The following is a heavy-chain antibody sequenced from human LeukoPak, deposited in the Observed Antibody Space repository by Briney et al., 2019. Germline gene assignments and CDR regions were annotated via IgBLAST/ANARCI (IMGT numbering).Heavy chain of an antibody. CDR1: GLTFIKYA. V-gene: IGHV3-23*01. D-gene: IGHD3-9*01. J-gene: IGHJ4*02. Sequence: PGGSLRLSCVASGLTFIKYAMTWVRQAPGKGLEWVSAISGSGGSTYYADSVKGRFTISRDNSKNTLYLQMNSLRAEDTAIYYCAKGTTYYDILTGYGYPYYFDYWGQGTLVTVSS. CDR3: AKGTTYYDILTGYGYPYYFDY. CDR2: ISGSGGST.